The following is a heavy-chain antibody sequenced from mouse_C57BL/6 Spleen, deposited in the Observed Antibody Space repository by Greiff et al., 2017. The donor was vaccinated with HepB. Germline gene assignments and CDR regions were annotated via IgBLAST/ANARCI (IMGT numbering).Heavy chain of an antibody. J-gene: IGHJ4*01. CDR2: IDPENGDT. V-gene: IGHV14-4*01. CDR1: GFNIKDDY. CDR3: TTRLDPYAMDY. Sequence: EVQLQQSGAELVRPGASVKLSCTASGFNIKDDYMHWVKQRPEQGLEWIGWIDPENGDTEYASKFQGKATITADTSSNTAYLQLSSLTSEDTAVYYCTTRLDPYAMDYWGQGTSVTVSS.